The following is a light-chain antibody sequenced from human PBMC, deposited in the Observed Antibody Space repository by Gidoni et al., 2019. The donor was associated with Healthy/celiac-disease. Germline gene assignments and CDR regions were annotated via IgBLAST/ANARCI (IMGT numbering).Light chain of an antibody. CDR1: SSNIGINT. V-gene: IGLV1-44*01. CDR3: AAWDDSLNGPV. J-gene: IGLJ2*01. CDR2: SNN. Sequence: QSVLTQPPSASGTPGQRVTISCSGSSSNIGINTVNWYQQLPGTAPKLPIYSNNQRPSGVPDRFSGSKSGTSASLAISGLQSEDEADYYCAAWDDSLNGPVFGGGTKLTVL.